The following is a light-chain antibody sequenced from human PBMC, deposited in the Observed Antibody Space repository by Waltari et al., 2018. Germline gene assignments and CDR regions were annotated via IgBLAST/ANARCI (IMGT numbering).Light chain of an antibody. Sequence: YELTQPPSVSASPGQTARTTCSGEDLPRQYVCWYQKKAGQAPVMVLYKDSERTWGLPDRFSGSCSVKRSTLTSSGGQGEDKADYYFQSADRSGSHWVFGGGTKLTVL. V-gene: IGLV3-25*03. CDR2: KDS. CDR1: DLPRQY. J-gene: IGLJ3*02. CDR3: QSADRSGSHWV.